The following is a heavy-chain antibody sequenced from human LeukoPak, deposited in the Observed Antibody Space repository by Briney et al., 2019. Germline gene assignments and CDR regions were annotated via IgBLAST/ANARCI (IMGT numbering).Heavy chain of an antibody. V-gene: IGHV3-49*04. J-gene: IGHJ6*03. D-gene: IGHD2-2*01. CDR1: GFTFGDFA. CDR2: IRSKTYGGTT. Sequence: GGSLRLSCRSPGFTFGDFAMSWVRQAPGKGLEWVGFIRSKTYGGTTEYAASVKGRFTISRDDSKSIAYLQMNSLKTEDTAVYYCTREVCSSTSCYWDYYYYMDVWGKGTTVTVSS. CDR3: TREVCSSTSCYWDYYYYMDV.